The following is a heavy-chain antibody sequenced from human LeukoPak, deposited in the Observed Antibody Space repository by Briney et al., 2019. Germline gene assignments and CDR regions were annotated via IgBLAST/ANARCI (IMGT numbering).Heavy chain of an antibody. J-gene: IGHJ4*02. D-gene: IGHD3-22*01. CDR3: AKVNYYDSRGYSHFDY. CDR1: GFTFYDYA. CDR2: ISWNSGSI. V-gene: IGHV3-9*01. Sequence: GGSLRLSCAASGFTFYDYAMHWVRQAPGKGLEWVSGISWNSGSIGYADSVKGRFTISRDNAKNSLYLQMNSLRAEDTALYYCAKVNYYDSRGYSHFDYWSQGTLVTVSS.